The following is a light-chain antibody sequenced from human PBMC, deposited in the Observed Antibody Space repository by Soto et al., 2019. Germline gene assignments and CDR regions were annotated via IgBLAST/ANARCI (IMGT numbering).Light chain of an antibody. CDR1: SSDVGGYNY. V-gene: IGLV2-14*01. J-gene: IGLJ2*01. CDR3: SSYTSRSTLV. CDR2: DVS. Sequence: QYALTQPASVSGSPGQSITISCTGTSSDVGGYNYVSWYQQHPGKAPKLMIYDVSDRPSGVSSRFPGSKSGNTASLTISGLQAEDEADYYCSSYTSRSTLVFGGGTKLTVL.